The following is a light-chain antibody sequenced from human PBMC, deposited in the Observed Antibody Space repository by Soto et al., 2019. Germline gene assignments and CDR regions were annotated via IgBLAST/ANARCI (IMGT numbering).Light chain of an antibody. CDR2: GAS. CDR3: EQYNNWPLWT. Sequence: IVVTQSPATLSVSPGERATLSCRASQSVSSNLAWYQQKPGQAPRLLIYGASTRATGIPARFSGSGSGTEFTLTISSLQSEDFAVYYCEQYNNWPLWTFGQGTKVEIK. J-gene: IGKJ1*01. V-gene: IGKV3-15*01. CDR1: QSVSSN.